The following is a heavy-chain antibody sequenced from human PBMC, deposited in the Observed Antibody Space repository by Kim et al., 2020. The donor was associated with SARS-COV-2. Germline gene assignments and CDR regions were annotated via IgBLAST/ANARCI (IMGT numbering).Heavy chain of an antibody. D-gene: IGHD1-20*01. CDR1: GFTFSSYA. V-gene: IGHV3-30*04. Sequence: GSLRLSCAASGFTFSSYAMHWVRQAPGKGLEWVAVISYDGSNKYYADSVKGRFTISRDNSKNTLYLQMNSLRAEDTAVYYCARVRRPRYNWNDLDYWGQGTLVTVSS. CDR3: ARVRRPRYNWNDLDY. CDR2: ISYDGSNK. J-gene: IGHJ4*02.